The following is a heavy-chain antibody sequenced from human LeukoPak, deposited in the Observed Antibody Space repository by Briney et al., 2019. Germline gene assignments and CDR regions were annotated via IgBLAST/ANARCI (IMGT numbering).Heavy chain of an antibody. V-gene: IGHV3-23*01. CDR1: GFSVSAIY. Sequence: GGSLRLSCTVSGFSVSAIYLSWVRQAPGKGLEWVSAISGSGNRTYSADSVKGRFTISRDNSKNTLYLQMNSLRAEDTAIYYCSKFADDWGQGTLVTVSS. J-gene: IGHJ4*02. CDR2: ISGSGNRT. CDR3: SKFADD.